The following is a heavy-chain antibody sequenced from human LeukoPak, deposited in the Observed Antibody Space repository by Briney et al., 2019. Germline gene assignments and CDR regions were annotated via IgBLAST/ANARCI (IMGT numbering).Heavy chain of an antibody. J-gene: IGHJ4*02. CDR3: GRGNSGSPETPDY. Sequence: GGSLRLSCAASGFTFSTYAMHWVRQAPYEGLEWVTAISYDASSKYYADSVKGRFTISRDNSKSTLYLQMNSLRAEDTAVYYCGRGNSGSPETPDYWGQGTLVTVSS. V-gene: IGHV3-30-3*01. D-gene: IGHD1-26*01. CDR2: ISYDASSK. CDR1: GFTFSTYA.